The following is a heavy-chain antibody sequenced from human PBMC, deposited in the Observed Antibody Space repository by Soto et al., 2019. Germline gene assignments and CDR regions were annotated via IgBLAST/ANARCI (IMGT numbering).Heavy chain of an antibody. V-gene: IGHV5-51*01. J-gene: IGHJ6*02. CDR3: ARVGYCSSTSCYLLGMDV. CDR2: IYPGDSDT. CDR1: GYSFTSYW. D-gene: IGHD2-2*01. Sequence: PGESLKISCKGSGYSFTSYWIGWVRQMPGQSLEWMGIIYPGDSDTRYSPSFQGQVTISADKSISTAYLQWSSLKASDTAMYYCARVGYCSSTSCYLLGMDVWGQGTTVTVSS.